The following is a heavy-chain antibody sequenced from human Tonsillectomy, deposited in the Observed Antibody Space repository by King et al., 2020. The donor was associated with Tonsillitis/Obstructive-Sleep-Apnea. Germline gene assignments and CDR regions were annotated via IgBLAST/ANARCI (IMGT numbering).Heavy chain of an antibody. Sequence: VQLVESGAEVKKPGESLKISCKGSGYSFTSYWIGWVRQMPGKDLEWMGMIYPGDSNTKYSPSFQGQVTISADKSISTAYLQWSSLKASDTAMYYCARHGYSSGWSSYYYMDVWGKGTTVTVSS. CDR3: ARHGYSSGWSSYYYMDV. J-gene: IGHJ6*03. CDR2: IYPGDSNT. V-gene: IGHV5-51*01. D-gene: IGHD6-19*01. CDR1: GYSFTSYW.